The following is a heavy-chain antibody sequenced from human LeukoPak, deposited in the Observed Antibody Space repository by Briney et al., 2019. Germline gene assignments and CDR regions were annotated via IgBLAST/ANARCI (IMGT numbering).Heavy chain of an antibody. V-gene: IGHV3-30*18. CDR3: AKDHYGSGTYHDAFDI. Sequence: GRSLRLSCAASGFTFSSYGMHWVRQAPGKGLEWVAVIWYGGSNKYYADSVKGRFTISRDNSKNTLYLQMNSLRAEDTAVYYCAKDHYGSGTYHDAFDIWGQGTMVTVSS. D-gene: IGHD3-10*01. J-gene: IGHJ3*02. CDR1: GFTFSSYG. CDR2: IWYGGSNK.